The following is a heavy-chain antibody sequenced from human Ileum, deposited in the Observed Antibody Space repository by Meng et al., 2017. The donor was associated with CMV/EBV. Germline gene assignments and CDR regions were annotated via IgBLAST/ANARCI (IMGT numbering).Heavy chain of an antibody. D-gene: IGHD3-9*01. CDR2: TFYKSTYYN. J-gene: IGHJ4*02. Sequence: VQVHPSCPGPPKPSPTLLLPCAVSGDTVSRNSFVCNWIRQSPSRGLEWLGRTFYKSTYYNDYAVSVKSRIIINADTSNNQLSLQLNSVTPDDTAVYYCATDWDLNYWGQGILVTVSS. V-gene: IGHV6-1*01. CDR3: ATDWDLNY. CDR1: GDTVSRNSFV.